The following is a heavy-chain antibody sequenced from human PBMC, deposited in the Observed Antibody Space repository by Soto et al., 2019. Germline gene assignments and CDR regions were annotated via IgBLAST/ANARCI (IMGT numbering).Heavy chain of an antibody. Sequence: EVQLVQSGAEVKKPGESLTISCRVSGYTFTSYWISWVRQMPGKGLEWVGRIDPSDSYTSYSPSFQGHVTISADKSIDTANRKWKSLMSSDTALYYCARPVNPYGSGTYLLVWGQGTPVTVS. CDR3: ARPVNPYGSGTYLLV. CDR2: IDPSDSYT. J-gene: IGHJ4*02. V-gene: IGHV5-10-1*01. CDR1: GYTFTSYW. D-gene: IGHD3-10*01.